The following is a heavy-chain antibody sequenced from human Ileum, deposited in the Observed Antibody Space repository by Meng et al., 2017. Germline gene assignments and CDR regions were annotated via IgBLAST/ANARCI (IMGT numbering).Heavy chain of an antibody. D-gene: IGHD4-23*01. CDR1: HVYISSNTY. Sequence: QLPAPGPGLMMHSRTLSLTCVVSHVYISSNTYWIWVRHPPVKGLEWIGQISHSGSAYYNPSLKSRVTMSVDKSKSQFSLMLTSVTAADTAIYYCARHGGYSQDFWGQGTLVTVSS. CDR2: ISHSGSA. V-gene: IGHV4-4*02. CDR3: ARHGGYSQDF. J-gene: IGHJ4*02.